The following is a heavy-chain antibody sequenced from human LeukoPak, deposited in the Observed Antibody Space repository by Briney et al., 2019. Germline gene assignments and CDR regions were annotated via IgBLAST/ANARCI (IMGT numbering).Heavy chain of an antibody. CDR2: IWYDGSNK. V-gene: IGHV3-33*01. CDR1: GFTFSSYG. D-gene: IGHD2-2*01. CDR3: ARTTYCSSTSCPGIDY. Sequence: GRSLRLACAASGFTFSSYGMHWVRHAPGKGLEWVAVIWYDGSNKYYADSVKGRFTISRDNSKNTLYLQMNSLRAEDTAVYYCARTTYCSSTSCPGIDYWGQGTLVTVSS. J-gene: IGHJ4*02.